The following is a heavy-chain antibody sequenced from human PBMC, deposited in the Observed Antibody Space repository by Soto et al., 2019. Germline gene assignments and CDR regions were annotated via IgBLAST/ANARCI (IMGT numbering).Heavy chain of an antibody. Sequence: SVKVSCKASGGTFSSYAISWVRQAPGQGLEWMGGIIPIFGTANYAQKFQGRVTITADESTSTAYMELSSLRSEDTAVYYCAINPGITGTTPEGLRYYYGTDVWG. D-gene: IGHD1-20*01. CDR2: IIPIFGTA. V-gene: IGHV1-69*13. CDR1: GGTFSSYA. J-gene: IGHJ6*02. CDR3: AINPGITGTTPEGLRYYYGTDV.